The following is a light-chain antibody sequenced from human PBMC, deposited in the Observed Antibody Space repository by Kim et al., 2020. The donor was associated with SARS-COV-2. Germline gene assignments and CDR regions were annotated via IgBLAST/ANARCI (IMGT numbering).Light chain of an antibody. Sequence: ASVGDRVIITCRASQDVRRWLAWYQQKPGKAPKLLIYDVSTVESGVPSRFSGSGSGTEFTLTITSLQPDDFATYYCQHHASYAITFGQGTRREIK. V-gene: IGKV1-5*01. CDR2: DVS. CDR3: QHHASYAIT. CDR1: QDVRRW. J-gene: IGKJ5*01.